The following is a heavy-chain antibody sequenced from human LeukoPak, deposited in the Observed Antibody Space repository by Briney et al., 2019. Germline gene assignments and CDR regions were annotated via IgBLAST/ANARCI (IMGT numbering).Heavy chain of an antibody. CDR2: IYYSGST. Sequence: SETLSLTCTVSGGSVSSGSYYWSWIRQPPGKGLEWIGYIYYSGSTNYNPSLKGRVTISVDTSKNQFSLKLSSVTAADTAVYYCAGRKSGSYFPSIDYWGQGTLVTVSS. D-gene: IGHD1-26*01. V-gene: IGHV4-61*01. CDR1: GGSVSSGSYY. J-gene: IGHJ4*02. CDR3: AGRKSGSYFPSIDY.